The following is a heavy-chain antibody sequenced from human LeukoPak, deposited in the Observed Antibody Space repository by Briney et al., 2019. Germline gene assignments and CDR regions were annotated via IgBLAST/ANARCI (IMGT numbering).Heavy chain of an antibody. CDR2: IKEDGSEI. CDR3: VTDQTGRHPYFFDY. V-gene: IGHV3-7*01. Sequence: GGSLRLSCVASGFTFSSYWMTWVRQVLGKGLEWVANIKEDGSEIYYVDAVKGRFSISRDNAKTSLYLQMNNLSVADTAVYYCVTDQTGRHPYFFDYWGQGTLVTVSS. D-gene: IGHD3-10*01. CDR1: GFTFSSYW. J-gene: IGHJ4*02.